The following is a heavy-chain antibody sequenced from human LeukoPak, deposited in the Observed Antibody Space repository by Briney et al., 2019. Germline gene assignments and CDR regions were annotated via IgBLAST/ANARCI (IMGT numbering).Heavy chain of an antibody. J-gene: IGHJ4*02. D-gene: IGHD6-19*01. CDR3: ARGFLGGTDQYFDS. CDR2: IGGGGPTT. Sequence: GWSLRVYRETSRFTFSVYAMSLVREAPAKRLERVSTIGGGGPTTDYANSVQGRFTISRDNSKNTLYLQMNSLRAEDTAVYFCARGFLGGTDQYFDSWGQGTLVTVSS. V-gene: IGHV3-23*01. CDR1: RFTFSVYA.